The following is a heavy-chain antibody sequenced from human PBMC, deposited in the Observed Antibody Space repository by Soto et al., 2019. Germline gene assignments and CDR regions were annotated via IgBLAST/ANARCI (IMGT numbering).Heavy chain of an antibody. V-gene: IGHV5-51*01. CDR3: ARPSYGGKDDDAFDI. D-gene: IGHD4-17*01. J-gene: IGHJ3*02. CDR1: GYSFTSYW. Sequence: GESLKISCKGSGYSFTSYWIGWVRQMPGKGLEWMGIIYPGDSDTRYSPSFQGQVTISADKSNSTAYRQWSSLKASDTAMYYCARPSYGGKDDDAFDIWGQGTMVTVSS. CDR2: IYPGDSDT.